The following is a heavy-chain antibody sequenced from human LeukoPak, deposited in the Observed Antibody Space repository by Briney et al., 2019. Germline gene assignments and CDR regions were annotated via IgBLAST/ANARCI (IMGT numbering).Heavy chain of an antibody. V-gene: IGHV1-46*01. CDR2: INPSGGST. Sequence: GASVKVSCKASGYTFTSYYMHWVRQAPGQGLEWMGIINPSGGSTSYAQKFQGRVTLTRDTSTSTVYMELSSLRSEDTAVYYCARDKGLDILTGYYGHGVTYSAFDIWGQGTMVTVSS. D-gene: IGHD3-9*01. CDR3: ARDKGLDILTGYYGHGVTYSAFDI. J-gene: IGHJ3*02. CDR1: GYTFTSYY.